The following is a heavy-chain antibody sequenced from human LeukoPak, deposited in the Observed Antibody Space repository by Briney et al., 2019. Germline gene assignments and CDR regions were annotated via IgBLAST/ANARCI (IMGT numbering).Heavy chain of an antibody. J-gene: IGHJ4*02. CDR3: AKDRGVTFGGADLDY. D-gene: IGHD3-16*01. Sequence: SGGSLRLPCAASGFTFSNYAMSWVRQAPGKGLEWVSAISGSGGTTYYADSVKGRFTISRDNSKNTLYLQMNSLRAEDTAVYYCAKDRGVTFGGADLDYWGQGTLVTVSS. V-gene: IGHV3-23*01. CDR1: GFTFSNYA. CDR2: ISGSGGTT.